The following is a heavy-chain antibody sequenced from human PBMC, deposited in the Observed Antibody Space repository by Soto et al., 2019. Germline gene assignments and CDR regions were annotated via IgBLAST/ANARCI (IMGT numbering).Heavy chain of an antibody. CDR2: TFYRSKWYY. V-gene: IGHV6-1*01. CDR1: GDGVSINSDA. D-gene: IGHD3-22*01. Sequence: SQTLSLTCAISGDGVSINSDAWNWIRQSPSRVLEWLGRTFYRSKWYYHYAVSVESRITINPDTSKNQFSLQLTSVTPEDTAVYYRTREHGSGYSDYGGQGTLVPVYS. CDR3: TREHGSGYSDY. J-gene: IGHJ4*01.